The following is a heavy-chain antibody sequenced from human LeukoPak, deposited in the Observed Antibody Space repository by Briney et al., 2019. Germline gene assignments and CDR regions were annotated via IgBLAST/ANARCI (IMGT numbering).Heavy chain of an antibody. J-gene: IGHJ3*02. D-gene: IGHD3-22*01. CDR1: GGSISSGGYS. V-gene: IGHV4-30-2*01. CDR2: IYHSGST. Sequence: PSQTLSLTCAVSGGSISSGGYSWSWIRQPPGKGLEWIGYIYHSGSTYYNPSLKSRVTISVDRSKNQFSLKLGSVTAADTAVYYCARGGDYYDSGAFDIWGQGTMVTVSS. CDR3: ARGGDYYDSGAFDI.